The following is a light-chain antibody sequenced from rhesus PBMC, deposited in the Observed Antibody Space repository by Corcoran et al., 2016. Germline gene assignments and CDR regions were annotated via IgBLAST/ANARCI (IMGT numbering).Light chain of an antibody. CDR2: YAS. CDR3: QQHNSYPLT. Sequence: DIQMTQSPSSLSASVGDTVTLTCRASQGISYYLAWYQQKPGKAPKPVSYYASNLESGVPSRFSGSGSGTDVTLTISSLQPEDFAIYYCQQHNSYPLTFGGGTKVEIK. V-gene: IGKV1S14*01. J-gene: IGKJ4*01. CDR1: QGISYY.